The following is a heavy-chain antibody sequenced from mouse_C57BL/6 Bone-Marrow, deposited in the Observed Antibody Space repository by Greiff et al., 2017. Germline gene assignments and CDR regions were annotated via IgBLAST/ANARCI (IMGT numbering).Heavy chain of an antibody. Sequence: VQLQQSGPELVKPGASVKISCKASGYSFTSYYIHWVKQRPGQGLEWIGWIYPGSGNTKYNEKFKGKATLTADTSSSTAYMQLSSLTSEDSAVYYCAGNYPSWFAYWGQGTLVTVSA. D-gene: IGHD2-1*01. CDR3: AGNYPSWFAY. J-gene: IGHJ3*01. CDR1: GYSFTSYY. V-gene: IGHV1-66*01. CDR2: IYPGSGNT.